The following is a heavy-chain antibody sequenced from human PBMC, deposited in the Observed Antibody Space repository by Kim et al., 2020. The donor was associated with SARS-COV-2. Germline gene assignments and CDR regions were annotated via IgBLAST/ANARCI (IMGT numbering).Heavy chain of an antibody. D-gene: IGHD6-19*01. V-gene: IGHV1-18*01. CDR3: ARDQWLVRYFDF. Sequence: NYTQKFQGRVIMTGDTSTSTAYMELTSLRSDDTAVYYCARDQWLVRYFDFWGQGTLVTVSS. J-gene: IGHJ4*02.